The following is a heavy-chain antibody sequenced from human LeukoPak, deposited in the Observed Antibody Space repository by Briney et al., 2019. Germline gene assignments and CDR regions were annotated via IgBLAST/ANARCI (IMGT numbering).Heavy chain of an antibody. J-gene: IGHJ4*02. Sequence: GASAKVSCKASGGTFSSYAISWGPQAPGQGLEWMGGIIPIFGTANYAQKFQGRVTITTEESTSTAYMELSSLRSEDTAVYYCAREGSASCSGGSCYVYWGQGTLVTVSS. CDR2: IIPIFGTA. D-gene: IGHD2-15*01. CDR3: AREGSASCSGGSCYVY. CDR1: GGTFSSYA. V-gene: IGHV1-69*05.